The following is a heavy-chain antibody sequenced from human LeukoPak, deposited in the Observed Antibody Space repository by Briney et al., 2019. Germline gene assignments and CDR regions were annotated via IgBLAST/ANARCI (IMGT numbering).Heavy chain of an antibody. CDR3: AKDDYSYYAMDV. Sequence: PGGSLRLSCAASGFTFSNYAMSWVRQAPGKGLEWVSPISGSGGSTFYADSVDGRFTISRDNSRNTLSLQMNSLRAEDTAIYYCAKDDYSYYAMDVWGRGTTVTVSS. J-gene: IGHJ6*02. CDR2: ISGSGGST. V-gene: IGHV3-23*01. CDR1: GFTFSNYA.